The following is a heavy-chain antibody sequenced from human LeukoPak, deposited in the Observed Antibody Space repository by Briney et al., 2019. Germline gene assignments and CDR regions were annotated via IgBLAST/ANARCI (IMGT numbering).Heavy chain of an antibody. D-gene: IGHD1-26*01. Sequence: GASVKVSCKASGGTFSSYAISWVRQAPGQGLEWMGRTIPIFGTANYAQKFQGRVTITTDESTSTAYMELSSLRSEDTAVYYCARSPSGSYYNFDYWGQGTLVTVSS. J-gene: IGHJ4*02. V-gene: IGHV1-69*05. CDR1: GGTFSSYA. CDR2: TIPIFGTA. CDR3: ARSPSGSYYNFDY.